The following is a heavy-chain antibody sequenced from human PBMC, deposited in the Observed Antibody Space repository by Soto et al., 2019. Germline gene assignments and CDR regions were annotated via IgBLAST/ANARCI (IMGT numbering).Heavy chain of an antibody. CDR3: ARGYCSSTSCLEYYYYYMDV. V-gene: IGHV4-59*01. CDR1: GGSISSYY. J-gene: IGHJ6*03. CDR2: IYYSGST. Sequence: SETLSLTCTVSGGSISSYYWSWIRQPPGKGLEWIGYIYYSGSTNYNPSLKSRVTISVGTSKNQFSLKLSSVTAADTAVYYCARGYCSSTSCLEYYYYYMDVWGKGTTVTVSS. D-gene: IGHD2-2*01.